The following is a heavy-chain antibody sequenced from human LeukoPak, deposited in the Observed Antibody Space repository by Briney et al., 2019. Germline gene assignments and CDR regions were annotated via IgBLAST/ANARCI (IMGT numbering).Heavy chain of an antibody. J-gene: IGHJ4*02. CDR2: INPNSGGT. CDR1: GYTFTGYY. V-gene: IGHV1-2*06. D-gene: IGHD2-2*01. Sequence: GASVKVSCKASGYTFTGYYMHWVRQAPGQGLEWMGRINPNSGGTNYAQKFQGRVTMTRDTSISTAYMELSRLRSDDTAVYYCARGYCSSTSCSYFDSWGQGTLVTVSS. CDR3: ARGYCSSTSCSYFDS.